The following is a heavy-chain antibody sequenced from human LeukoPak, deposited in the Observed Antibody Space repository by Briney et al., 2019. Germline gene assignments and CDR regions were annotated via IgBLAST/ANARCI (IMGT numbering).Heavy chain of an antibody. CDR3: ARGAGYSSGWYWDYFDY. Sequence: GASVKVSCKGSGYSLTELSMHWVRQAPGKGLAWVGGFDPEDGGTNYAQKVQVRATMTKDTSTDTAYMELSSLSSEDTAVYYCARGAGYSSGWYWDYFDYWGQGTLVTVSS. CDR2: FDPEDGGT. D-gene: IGHD6-19*01. J-gene: IGHJ4*02. V-gene: IGHV1-24*01. CDR1: GYSLTELS.